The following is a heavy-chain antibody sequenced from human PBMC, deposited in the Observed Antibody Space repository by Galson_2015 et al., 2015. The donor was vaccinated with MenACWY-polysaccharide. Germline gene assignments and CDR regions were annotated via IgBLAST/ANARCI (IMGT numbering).Heavy chain of an antibody. Sequence: SLRLSCAASGFTFSRYRMHWVRQAPGKGLVWVSVINSDGSGTTYADSVKGRFTISRDNAKNTLYLQMNSLRAEDTAVYYCWVYCSSTSCYSAIPSGGQGTLVTVSS. CDR3: WVYCSSTSCYSAIPS. D-gene: IGHD2-2*01. CDR2: INSDGSGT. J-gene: IGHJ4*02. V-gene: IGHV3-74*01. CDR1: GFTFSRYR.